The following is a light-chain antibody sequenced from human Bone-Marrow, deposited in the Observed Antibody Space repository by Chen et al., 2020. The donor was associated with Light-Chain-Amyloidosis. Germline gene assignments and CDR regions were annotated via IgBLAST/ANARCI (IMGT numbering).Light chain of an antibody. CDR2: DDR. Sequence: SYVLTPPPSVSVAPGQPPAIASGGNIIGSTSVHWYQQPAGQAPLLVVYDDRDRPSGTPERLSGTNAGKTATLTSSRVEDGDEADYYCQVWDRSSDRPVFGGGTKLTVL. CDR1: IIGSTS. J-gene: IGLJ3*02. V-gene: IGLV3-21*02. CDR3: QVWDRSSDRPV.